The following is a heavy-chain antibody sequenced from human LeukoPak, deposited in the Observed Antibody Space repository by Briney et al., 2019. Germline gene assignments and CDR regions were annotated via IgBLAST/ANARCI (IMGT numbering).Heavy chain of an antibody. D-gene: IGHD6-19*01. J-gene: IGHJ4*02. Sequence: PGGSLRLSCAASGFTVSSNYMSWVRQAPGKRLEWVSVIYSGGSTYYADSVKGRFTISRDNSKNTLYLQMNSLRAEDTAVYYCARAISSGWSFGYWGQGTLVTVSS. CDR2: IYSGGST. CDR3: ARAISSGWSFGY. V-gene: IGHV3-66*02. CDR1: GFTVSSNY.